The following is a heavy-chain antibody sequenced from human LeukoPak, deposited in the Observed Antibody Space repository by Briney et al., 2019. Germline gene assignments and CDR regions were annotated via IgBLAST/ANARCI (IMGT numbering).Heavy chain of an antibody. CDR1: GGSISSGDYY. Sequence: SQTLSLTCTVSGGSISSGDYYWSWIRQPPGKGLEWIGYIYYSWSTYYNPSLKSRVTISVDTSKNQFSLKLSSVTAADTAVYYCARGALWGNYNFDYWGQGTLVTVSS. CDR3: ARGALWGNYNFDY. J-gene: IGHJ4*02. V-gene: IGHV4-30-4*08. CDR2: IYYSWST. D-gene: IGHD3-10*01.